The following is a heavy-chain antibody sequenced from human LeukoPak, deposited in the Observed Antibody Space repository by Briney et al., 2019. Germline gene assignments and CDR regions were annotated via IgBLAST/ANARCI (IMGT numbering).Heavy chain of an antibody. CDR1: EFTVSNNY. CDR2: FYGGDST. V-gene: IGHV3-53*01. J-gene: IGHJ4*02. D-gene: IGHD2-15*01. CDR3: ARNLRSGDSSYYFDY. Sequence: GGSLRLSCAASEFTVSNNYMSWVRQAPGKGLEWVSGFYGGDSTYFADSVKGRFTISRDNSKNTLYLQMNSLRAEDTAVYYCARNLRSGDSSYYFDYWGQGTLVTVSP.